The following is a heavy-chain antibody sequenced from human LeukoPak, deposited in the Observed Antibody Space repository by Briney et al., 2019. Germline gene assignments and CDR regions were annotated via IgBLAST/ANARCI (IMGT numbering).Heavy chain of an antibody. CDR2: IYHSGST. CDR1: GYSISSGYY. Sequence: SETLSLTCTVSGYSISSGYYWGWIRQPPGKGLEWIGSIYHSGSTYYNPSLKSRVTISVDTSKNQFSLKLSSVTAADTAVYYCAREGDYETNWFDPWGQGTLVTVSS. V-gene: IGHV4-38-2*02. D-gene: IGHD4-17*01. J-gene: IGHJ5*02. CDR3: AREGDYETNWFDP.